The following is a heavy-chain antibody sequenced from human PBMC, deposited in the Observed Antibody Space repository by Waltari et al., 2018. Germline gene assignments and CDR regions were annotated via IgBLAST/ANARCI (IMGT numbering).Heavy chain of an antibody. CDR3: ARRSIAVAGRRFDP. V-gene: IGHV4-34*01. CDR1: GGSFSGYY. J-gene: IGHJ5*02. D-gene: IGHD6-19*01. CDR2: INHSGST. Sequence: QVQLQQWGAGLLKPSETLSLTCAVYGGSFSGYYWSWIRKPPGKGLEWIGEINHSGSTNDNPSRKSRVTISVDTSKNQFSLKLSSVTAADTAVYYCARRSIAVAGRRFDPWGQGTLVTVSS.